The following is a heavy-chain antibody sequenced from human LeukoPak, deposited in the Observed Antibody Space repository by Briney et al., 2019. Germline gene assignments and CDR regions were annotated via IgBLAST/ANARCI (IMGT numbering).Heavy chain of an antibody. CDR3: ARVPSRDGYNYDYYYYGMDV. Sequence: SQTLSLTCTVSGGSISSGGYYWSWIRQHPGKGLEWIGYIYYSGSTNYNPSLKSRVTISVDTSKNQFSLKLSSVTAADTAVYYCARVPSRDGYNYDYYYYGMDVWGQGTTVTVSS. V-gene: IGHV4-31*03. CDR1: GGSISSGGYY. D-gene: IGHD5-24*01. J-gene: IGHJ6*02. CDR2: IYYSGST.